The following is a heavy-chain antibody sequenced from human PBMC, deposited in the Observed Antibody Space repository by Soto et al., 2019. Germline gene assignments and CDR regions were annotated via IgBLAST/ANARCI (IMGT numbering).Heavy chain of an antibody. D-gene: IGHD3-10*01. J-gene: IGHJ6*02. CDR2: ISYDGNNK. V-gene: IGHV3-30-3*01. Sequence: GGSLRLSCAASGFTFSRYAMHWVRQAPGKGLEWVAVISYDGNNKYYVDSVKGRFTISRDNSKNKLYVQMNSLRVEDTAVYYCARDKGVRGDDYYYVMDVWGQGTTVTVSS. CDR3: ARDKGVRGDDYYYVMDV. CDR1: GFTFSRYA.